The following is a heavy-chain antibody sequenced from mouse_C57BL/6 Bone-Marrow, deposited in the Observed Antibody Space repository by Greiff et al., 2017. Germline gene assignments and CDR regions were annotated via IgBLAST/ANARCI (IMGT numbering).Heavy chain of an antibody. D-gene: IGHD2-2*01. J-gene: IGHJ4*01. CDR2: IRNKANGYTT. V-gene: IGHV7-3*01. CDR1: GFTFTDYY. Sequence: EVKLVESGGGLVQPGGSLSLSCAASGFTFTDYYMSWVRQPPGTALEWLGFIRNKANGYTTEYRASVKGRFTISRDNSQSILYLQMNALRAEDSATYYCARCPDGYDVPYAMDYWGQGTSVTVSS. CDR3: ARCPDGYDVPYAMDY.